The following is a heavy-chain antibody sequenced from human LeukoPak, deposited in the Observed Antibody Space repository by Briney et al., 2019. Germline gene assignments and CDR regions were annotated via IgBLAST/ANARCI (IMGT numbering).Heavy chain of an antibody. CDR2: ISSNGGST. D-gene: IGHD1-26*01. V-gene: IGHV3-64*01. CDR3: ARSRTGAQLPFDY. J-gene: IGHJ4*02. Sequence: GGSLRLSCAASGFTFSSYAMHWVRQAPGKGLEYVSAISSNGGSTYYANSVKGRFTISRDNSKNTLYLQMGSLRAEDMAVYYCARSRTGAQLPFDYWGQGTLVTVSS. CDR1: GFTFSSYA.